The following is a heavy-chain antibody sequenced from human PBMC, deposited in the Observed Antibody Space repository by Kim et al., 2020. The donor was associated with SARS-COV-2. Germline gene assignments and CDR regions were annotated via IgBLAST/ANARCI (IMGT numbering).Heavy chain of an antibody. V-gene: IGHV3-33*05. Sequence: GGSLRLSCAASGFTFSSYGMHWVRQAPGKGLEWVAVISYDGSNKYYADSVKGRFTISRDNSKNTLYLQMNSLRAEDTAVYYCARDKGPNSSSWYYGWFDPWGQGTLVTVSS. D-gene: IGHD6-13*01. CDR1: GFTFSSYG. J-gene: IGHJ5*02. CDR3: ARDKGPNSSSWYYGWFDP. CDR2: ISYDGSNK.